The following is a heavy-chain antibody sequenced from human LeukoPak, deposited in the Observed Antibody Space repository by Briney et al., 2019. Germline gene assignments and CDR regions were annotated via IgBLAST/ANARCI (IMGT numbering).Heavy chain of an antibody. V-gene: IGHV4-39*06. CDR3: ARDNGYCTSTTCSITMDP. CDR2: IYYSGST. CDR1: GGSISSSSYY. D-gene: IGHD2-2*03. J-gene: IGHJ5*02. Sequence: SETLFLTCTVSGGSISSSSYYWGWIRQPPGKGLEWIGSIYYSGSTYYNPSLKSRVTMSVDTSKRQFTLNLTSVTAADTAMYYCARDNGYCTSTTCSITMDPWGQGTLVTVSS.